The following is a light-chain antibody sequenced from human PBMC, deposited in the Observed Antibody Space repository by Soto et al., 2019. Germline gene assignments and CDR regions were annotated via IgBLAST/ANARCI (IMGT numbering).Light chain of an antibody. CDR3: QQYNSYS. CDR1: QSISSW. V-gene: IGKV1-5*03. Sequence: DIQMTQSPSTLSASVGDRVTITCRASQSISSWVAWYQQKPGKAPKLLIYKASSLESGVPSRFSGSGSGTELTLTISSLQPDDFATYYCQQYNSYSFGQGTKVDIK. J-gene: IGKJ1*01. CDR2: KAS.